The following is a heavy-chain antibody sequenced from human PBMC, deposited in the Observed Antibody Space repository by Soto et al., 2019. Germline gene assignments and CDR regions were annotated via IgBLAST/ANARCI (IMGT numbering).Heavy chain of an antibody. Sequence: SETLSLTCTVSGGSISSYYWSWIRQPPGKGLEWIGYIYYSGSTNYNPSLKSRVTISVDTSKNQFSLKLSSVTAADTAVYYCASSGAVAGTRWSQVYYYGMDVWGQGTTVTV. CDR3: ASSGAVAGTRWSQVYYYGMDV. J-gene: IGHJ6*02. V-gene: IGHV4-59*01. D-gene: IGHD6-19*01. CDR1: GGSISSYY. CDR2: IYYSGST.